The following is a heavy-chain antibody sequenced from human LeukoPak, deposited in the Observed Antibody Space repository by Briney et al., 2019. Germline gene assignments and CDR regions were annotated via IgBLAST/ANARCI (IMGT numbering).Heavy chain of an antibody. CDR2: ISRSGTI. J-gene: IGHJ5*02. D-gene: IGHD3-10*01. Sequence: PSETLSLTCTVSGGSIHSYWSWIRQPAGKGLGWIGRISRSGTITYNPALQSRLTISIDTSKNQFSLKLMSVTAADTAVYYCARDSGTTGEVKFDPWGQGTLVTVSS. CDR1: GGSIHSY. CDR3: ARDSGTTGEVKFDP. V-gene: IGHV4-4*07.